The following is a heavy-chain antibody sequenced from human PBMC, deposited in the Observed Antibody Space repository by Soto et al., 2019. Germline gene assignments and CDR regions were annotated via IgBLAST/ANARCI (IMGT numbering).Heavy chain of an antibody. CDR3: AKDEDRSGGYNEQGFGY. Sequence: PGGSLRLSCAASGFTFSSYGMHWVRQAPGKGLEWVAVISYDGSNKYYADSVKGRFTISRDNSKNTLYLQMNSLRAEDTAVYCCAKDEDRSGGYNEQGFGYWGQGTLVTVSS. V-gene: IGHV3-30*18. CDR2: ISYDGSNK. J-gene: IGHJ4*02. D-gene: IGHD3-22*01. CDR1: GFTFSSYG.